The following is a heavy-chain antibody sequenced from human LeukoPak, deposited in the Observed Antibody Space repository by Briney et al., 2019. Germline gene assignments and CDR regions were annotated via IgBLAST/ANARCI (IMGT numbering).Heavy chain of an antibody. V-gene: IGHV5-51*01. CDR1: GYSFTTYW. Sequence: GESLKISCKGSGYSFTTYWIGWVCQMPGKGLEWMGIIYPDDSDTRYSPSFQGQVSISVDKSVSAAYLQWSSLKASDTAIYYCARLRITMIRPDVFDIWGQGTMVTVSS. J-gene: IGHJ3*02. CDR3: ARLRITMIRPDVFDI. D-gene: IGHD3-22*01. CDR2: IYPDDSDT.